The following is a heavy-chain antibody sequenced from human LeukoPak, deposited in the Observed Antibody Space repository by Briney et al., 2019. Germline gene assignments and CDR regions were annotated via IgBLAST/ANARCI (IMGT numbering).Heavy chain of an antibody. CDR1: GGSISSGGYY. CDR2: IYYSGST. Sequence: SETLSLTCTVSGGSISSGGYYWSWIRQHPGKGLEWIVYIYYSGSTYYNPSLKSRVTISVYTSKNQFSLKLSSVTAADTAVYYCARSDGFHIAVAGSNWFDPWGREPWSPSPQ. D-gene: IGHD6-19*01. J-gene: IGHJ5*02. CDR3: ARSDGFHIAVAGSNWFDP. V-gene: IGHV4-31*03.